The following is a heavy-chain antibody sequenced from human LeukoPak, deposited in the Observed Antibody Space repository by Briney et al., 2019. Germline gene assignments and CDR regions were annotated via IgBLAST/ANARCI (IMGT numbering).Heavy chain of an antibody. J-gene: IGHJ6*02. CDR3: ARVRRGIAAAGTAGYYYYGMDV. CDR1: GVSISSSSYY. Sequence: PSETLSLTCTVSGVSISSSSYYWGWIRQPPGKGLEWIGSIYYSGSTYYNPSLKSRVTISVDTSKNQFSLKLSSVTAADTAVYYCARVRRGIAAAGTAGYYYYGMDVWGQGTTVTVSS. V-gene: IGHV4-39*07. CDR2: IYYSGST. D-gene: IGHD6-13*01.